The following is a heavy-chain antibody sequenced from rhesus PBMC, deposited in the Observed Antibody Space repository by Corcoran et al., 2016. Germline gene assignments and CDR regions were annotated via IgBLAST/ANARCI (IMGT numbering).Heavy chain of an antibody. V-gene: IGHV4-80*01. CDR3: TSPVRYRFDV. CDR1: GGPFSSSW. Sequence: QVQLQASGPGLVKPSETLSLTFAVSGGPFSSSWWHWTLQPPGKGLEWIGEINGYSGSTNYNPSLQSRVTISMDVSKNQFSLRLTSVTAADTAVYYCTSPVRYRFDVWGPGVLVSVSS. D-gene: IGHD3-9*01. CDR2: INGYSGST. J-gene: IGHJ5-1*01.